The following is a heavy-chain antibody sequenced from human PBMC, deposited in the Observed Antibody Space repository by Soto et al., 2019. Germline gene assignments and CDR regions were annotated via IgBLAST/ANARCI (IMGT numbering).Heavy chain of an antibody. Sequence: HGESLKISCKGSGYSFTTYWIAWVRQISGKGLEWMGIIYPGDSDTRYSPSFQGQVTISVDKSVSTAYLQWSSLKASDTAMYYCARRSRIHSGTDPFDMWGQGTVVTVSS. V-gene: IGHV5-51*01. CDR3: ARRSRIHSGTDPFDM. D-gene: IGHD5-12*01. CDR2: IYPGDSDT. CDR1: GYSFTTYW. J-gene: IGHJ3*02.